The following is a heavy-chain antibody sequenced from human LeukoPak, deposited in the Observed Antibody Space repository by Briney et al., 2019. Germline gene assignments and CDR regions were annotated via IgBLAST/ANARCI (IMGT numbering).Heavy chain of an antibody. CDR2: IKHDGSQK. CDR3: ARGDYYDSSGYYVDAFDI. V-gene: IGHV3-7*04. J-gene: IGHJ3*02. Sequence: GGSLRLSCAASGFTFSRYWMSWVRQAPGKGLEWVANIKHDGSQKFYVDSVKGRFTISRDNAKNSLHLQMNSLRAEETAVYYCARGDYYDSSGYYVDAFDIWGQGTMVTVSS. CDR1: GFTFSRYW. D-gene: IGHD3-22*01.